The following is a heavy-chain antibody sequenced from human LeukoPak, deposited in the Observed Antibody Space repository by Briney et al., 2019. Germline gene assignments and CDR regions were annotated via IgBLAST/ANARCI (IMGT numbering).Heavy chain of an antibody. CDR2: ISGSGGST. J-gene: IGHJ4*02. Sequence: GGSLRLSCAASGFTFSSYAMSWVRQAPGKGLEWVSAISGSGGSTYYADSVKGRFTISRDNSKNTLYLQMNSLRAEDTAVYYCAKIGPVGIAVAATFGYWGQGTLVTVSS. D-gene: IGHD6-19*01. V-gene: IGHV3-23*01. CDR1: GFTFSSYA. CDR3: AKIGPVGIAVAATFGY.